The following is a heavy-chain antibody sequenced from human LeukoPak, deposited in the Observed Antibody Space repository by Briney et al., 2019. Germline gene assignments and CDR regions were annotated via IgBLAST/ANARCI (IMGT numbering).Heavy chain of an antibody. CDR2: IGKDGSEK. V-gene: IGHV3-7*01. D-gene: IGHD5-24*01. Sequence: PGGSLRLSCAASGFAFPGYWMVWVRQAPGKGLEWVASIGKDGSEKAYGDSVKGRFTISRDNARNSLYLQMSSLRVEDTAVYYCTRDNVWLQLEYWGQGALVTVSS. CDR1: GFAFPGYW. J-gene: IGHJ4*02. CDR3: TRDNVWLQLEY.